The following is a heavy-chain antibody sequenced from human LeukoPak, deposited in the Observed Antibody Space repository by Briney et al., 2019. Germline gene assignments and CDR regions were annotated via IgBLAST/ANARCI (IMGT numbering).Heavy chain of an antibody. J-gene: IGHJ3*02. Sequence: GESLTISCTGSGYSFTSYWIGWVRQMPGKGLEWMGIIYPGDSDTRYSPSFQGQVTISADKSISTAYLQWSSLKASDTAMYYCARRDYGDYGPGAFDIWGQGTMVTVSS. CDR3: ARRDYGDYGPGAFDI. D-gene: IGHD4-17*01. V-gene: IGHV5-51*01. CDR2: IYPGDSDT. CDR1: GYSFTSYW.